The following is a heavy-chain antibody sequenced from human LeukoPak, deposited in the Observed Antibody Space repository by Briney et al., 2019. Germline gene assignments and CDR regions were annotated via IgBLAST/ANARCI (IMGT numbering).Heavy chain of an antibody. CDR3: AKVWIESVSWLGEQYFPIDY. J-gene: IGHJ4*02. CDR1: GFSFSTYA. D-gene: IGHD3-10*01. CDR2: ITGRDT. Sequence: GGSLRLSCAASGFSFSTYAMNWVRQAPGKRLEWVSSITGRDTYYALSVKGRVTISRDNSKNTLYLQMNSLRAEDTAVYYCAKVWIESVSWLGEQYFPIDYWGQGTLVTVSS. V-gene: IGHV3-23*01.